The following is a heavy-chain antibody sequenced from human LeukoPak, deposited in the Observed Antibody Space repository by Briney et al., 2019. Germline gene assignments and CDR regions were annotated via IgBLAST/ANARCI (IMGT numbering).Heavy chain of an antibody. CDR1: GYSFTSYW. CDR3: ARPCSGGSCYSSYDAFDI. J-gene: IGHJ3*02. Sequence: GESLKISCKGSGYSFTSYWIGWVRQMPGEGLEWMGIIYPGDSDTRYSPSFQGQVTISADKSISTAYLQWSSLKASDTAMYYCARPCSGGSCYSSYDAFDIWGQGTMVTVSS. CDR2: IYPGDSDT. D-gene: IGHD2-15*01. V-gene: IGHV5-51*01.